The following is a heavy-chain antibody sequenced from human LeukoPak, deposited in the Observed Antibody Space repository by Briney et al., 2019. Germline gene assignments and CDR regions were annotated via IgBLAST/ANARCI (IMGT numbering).Heavy chain of an antibody. D-gene: IGHD6-19*01. CDR1: GLTFSSYS. CDR3: ARAHSSGWYLFDY. V-gene: IGHV3-48*02. J-gene: IGHJ4*02. Sequence: GGSLRLSCAASGLTFSSYSMNWVRQAPGKGLEWVSYISSSSSTIYYADSVKGRFTISRDNAKNSLYLQMNSLRDEDTAVYYCARAHSSGWYLFDYWGQGTLVTVSS. CDR2: ISSSSSTI.